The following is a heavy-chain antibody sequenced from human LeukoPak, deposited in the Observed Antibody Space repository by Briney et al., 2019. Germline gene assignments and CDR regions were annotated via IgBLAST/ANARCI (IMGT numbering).Heavy chain of an antibody. CDR2: INHSGRT. J-gene: IGHJ5*02. CDR3: AKNGGYYYGSGNWFDP. CDR1: GGSFSGYY. Sequence: SETLSLTCAVYGGSFSGYYWSWIRQPPGKRLDWIGEINHSGRTNYNPSLRSRVTISVDTSKNQFSLKLSSVTAADTAVYYCAKNGGYYYGSGNWFDPWGQGTLVTVSS. D-gene: IGHD3-10*01. V-gene: IGHV4-34*01.